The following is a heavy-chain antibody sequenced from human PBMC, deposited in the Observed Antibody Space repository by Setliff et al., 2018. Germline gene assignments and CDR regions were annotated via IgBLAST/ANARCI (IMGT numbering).Heavy chain of an antibody. CDR1: GGSLSNYY. CDR2: INHSGST. Sequence: PSETLSLTCTVYGGSLSNYYWSWIRQPPGKGLEWIVEINHSGSTNYNPSLKSRVTISVDTSKSQFSLNLRSVTAADTAVYYCARKYQRGKAPVVDPWGQGTLVTVSS. J-gene: IGHJ5*02. D-gene: IGHD2-2*01. CDR3: ARKYQRGKAPVVDP. V-gene: IGHV4-34*01.